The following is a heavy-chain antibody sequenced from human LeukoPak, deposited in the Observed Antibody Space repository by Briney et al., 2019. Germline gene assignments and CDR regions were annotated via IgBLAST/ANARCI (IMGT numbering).Heavy chain of an antibody. D-gene: IGHD6-19*01. V-gene: IGHV5-51*01. J-gene: IGHJ4*02. CDR2: IYPGDNET. CDR3: ARQPSYSIGFGVDY. Sequence: GESLRISCQGSGYSFISYWIGWVRQMPGKGLEWMGAIYPGDNETRYSPSFQGQVTISADKSISTAYLQWSSLKASDTAMFYCARQPSYSIGFGVDYWGQGTLATVSS. CDR1: GYSFISYW.